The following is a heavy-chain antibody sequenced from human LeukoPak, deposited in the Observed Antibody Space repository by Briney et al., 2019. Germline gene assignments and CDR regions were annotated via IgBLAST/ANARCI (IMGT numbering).Heavy chain of an antibody. CDR2: INPNSGDT. D-gene: IGHD2-15*01. CDR1: GYTFTSHF. J-gene: IGHJ5*02. Sequence: ASVKVSCKASGYTFTSHFIHWVRQAPGQGLEWMGWINPNSGDTNYAQNFQGRVTMTRDTSISTVYMELSRLQSDDTAVFYCARDRLRLGYERTNWFDPWGQGTLVTVSS. V-gene: IGHV1-2*02. CDR3: ARDRLRLGYERTNWFDP.